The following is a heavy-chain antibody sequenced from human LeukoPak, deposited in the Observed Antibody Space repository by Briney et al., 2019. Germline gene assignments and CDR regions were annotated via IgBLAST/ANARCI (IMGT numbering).Heavy chain of an antibody. D-gene: IGHD1-26*01. CDR3: AKGCGWEASYYYYYMDV. CDR2: ISYDGSNK. Sequence: GGSLRLSCAASGFTFSSYAMHWVRQAPGKGLEWVAVISYDGSNKYYADSVKGRFTISRDNSKNTLYLQMNSLRAEDTAVYYCAKGCGWEASYYYYYMDVWGKGTTVTISS. V-gene: IGHV3-30*04. CDR1: GFTFSSYA. J-gene: IGHJ6*03.